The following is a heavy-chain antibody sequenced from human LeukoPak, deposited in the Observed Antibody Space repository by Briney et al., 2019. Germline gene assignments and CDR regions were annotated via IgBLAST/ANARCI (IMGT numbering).Heavy chain of an antibody. D-gene: IGHD6-19*01. Sequence: SETLSLTCTVSGGSIRSYYWSWIRQPPGKGLEWIGYIYYSGSANYNPSLKSRVTISVDTSKNQFSLKLSSVTAADTAVYYCAKVSGYSSGVFDYWGQGTLVTVSS. CDR1: GGSIRSYY. J-gene: IGHJ4*02. CDR2: IYYSGSA. V-gene: IGHV4-59*01. CDR3: AKVSGYSSGVFDY.